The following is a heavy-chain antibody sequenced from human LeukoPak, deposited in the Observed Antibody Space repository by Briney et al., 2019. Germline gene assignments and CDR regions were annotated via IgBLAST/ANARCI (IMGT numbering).Heavy chain of an antibody. J-gene: IGHJ4*02. CDR2: ISGSGGST. V-gene: IGHV3-23*01. D-gene: IGHD5-12*01. Sequence: GGSLRLSCAASGFTFSSYGMSWVRQAPGKGLEWVSAISGSGGSTYYADSVKGRFTISRDNAQNSLYLQMNSLRVEDTAVYYCARDFRYEGDYWGQGTLVTVSS. CDR1: GFTFSSYG. CDR3: ARDFRYEGDY.